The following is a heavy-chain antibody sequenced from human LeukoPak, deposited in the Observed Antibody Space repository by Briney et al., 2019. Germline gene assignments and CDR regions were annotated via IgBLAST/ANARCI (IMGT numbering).Heavy chain of an antibody. V-gene: IGHV4-34*01. J-gene: IGHJ4*02. CDR3: ARGQGFTMRPFAY. CDR1: GFTFSDYY. Sequence: GSLRLSCAASGFTFSDYYMSWIRQPPGKGLEWIGEINHSGSTNYNPSLKSRVTISVDTSKNQFSLKLSSVTAADTAVYYCARGQGFTMRPFAYWGQGTLVTVSS. D-gene: IGHD3-22*01. CDR2: INHSGST.